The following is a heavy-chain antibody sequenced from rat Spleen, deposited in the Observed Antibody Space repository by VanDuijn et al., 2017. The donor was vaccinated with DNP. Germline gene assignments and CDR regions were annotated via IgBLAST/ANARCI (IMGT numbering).Heavy chain of an antibody. Sequence: QVQLKVSGPGLVQPSQTLSLTCPASGFSLTSYHVSWARQPPGKSLVWMGSSWAGGGTNYNSAVQSRLSISRETSKSQVFLELHSLQPEDTGTYYCTRHDYYFDYWGPGVMVTVSS. CDR2: SWAGGGT. CDR3: TRHDYYFDY. J-gene: IGHJ2*01. CDR1: GFSLTSYH. V-gene: IGHV2-72*01. D-gene: IGHD1-7*01.